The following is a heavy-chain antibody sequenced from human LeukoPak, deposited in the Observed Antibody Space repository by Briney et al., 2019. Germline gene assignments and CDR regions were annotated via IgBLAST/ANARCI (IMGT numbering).Heavy chain of an antibody. CDR2: ISWNSGSI. V-gene: IGHV3-9*01. CDR3: ARTDSSGYPKE. J-gene: IGHJ4*02. CDR1: GFTFDDYA. D-gene: IGHD3-22*01. Sequence: GRSLRLSCAASGFTFDDYAMHWVRQAPGKGLEWVSGISWNSGSIGYADSVKGRFTISRDNAKNSLYLQMNSVRAEDTALYYCARTDSSGYPKEWGQGTLVTVSS.